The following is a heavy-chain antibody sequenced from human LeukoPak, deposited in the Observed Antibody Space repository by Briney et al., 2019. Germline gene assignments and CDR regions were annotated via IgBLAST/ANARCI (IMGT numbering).Heavy chain of an antibody. CDR1: GGSISSYY. CDR2: IYYSGST. D-gene: IGHD5-18*01. Sequence: SDTLSLTCTVSGGSISSYYWRWIRQPPGKGLEWIGYIYYSGSTNYNPSLESRVTISVDTSKNQFSLKLSSVTAADTAVYYCARQSGYSYGYAFDYWGQGTLVTVSS. CDR3: ARQSGYSYGYAFDY. V-gene: IGHV4-59*07. J-gene: IGHJ4*02.